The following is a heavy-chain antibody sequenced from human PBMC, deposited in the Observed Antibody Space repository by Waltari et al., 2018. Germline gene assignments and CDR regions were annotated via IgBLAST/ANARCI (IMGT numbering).Heavy chain of an antibody. CDR2: IYYSEST. J-gene: IGHJ4*02. Sequence: QVQLQESGPGLVKPSEPLSLTCTVSGDSISNYYWSWIRQPPGKGLEWIGYIYYSESTNYNPSLKSRVTISVDASKNQFSLKLTSVTAADTAIFYCARGKSGSWNYGGPFDYWGQGTLVTVSS. V-gene: IGHV4-59*01. CDR1: GDSISNYY. CDR3: ARGKSGSWNYGGPFDY. D-gene: IGHD1-7*01.